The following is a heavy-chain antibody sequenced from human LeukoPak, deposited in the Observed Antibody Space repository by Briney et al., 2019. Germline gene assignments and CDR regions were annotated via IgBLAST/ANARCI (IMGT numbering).Heavy chain of an antibody. Sequence: GGSLRLSCAASGFTFSNAWMSWVRQAPGKGLGWVGRIKSKTDGGTTDYAAPVKGRFTISRDDSKNTLYLQMNSLKTEDTAVYYCTTDPDCSSTSCYRSYYYYGMDVWGKGTTVTVSS. V-gene: IGHV3-15*01. CDR2: IKSKTDGGTT. J-gene: IGHJ6*04. D-gene: IGHD2-2*01. CDR1: GFTFSNAW. CDR3: TTDPDCSSTSCYRSYYYYGMDV.